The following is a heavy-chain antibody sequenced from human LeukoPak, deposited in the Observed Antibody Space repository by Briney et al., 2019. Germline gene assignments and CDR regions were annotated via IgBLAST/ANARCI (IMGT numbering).Heavy chain of an antibody. Sequence: ASLSVSCTASGYTFTAYYMHWARQAPGQGLEWMGWVDCKNGDTKYAKKFQSRLTITRDTSIGLASTGLRSLTSDDAAVYYCASEAYCSGGRFFVQMVASWGQGTPVSVSS. D-gene: IGHD2-15*01. CDR3: ASEAYCSGGRFFVQMVAS. J-gene: IGHJ4*02. V-gene: IGHV1-2*02. CDR1: GYTFTAYY. CDR2: VDCKNGDT.